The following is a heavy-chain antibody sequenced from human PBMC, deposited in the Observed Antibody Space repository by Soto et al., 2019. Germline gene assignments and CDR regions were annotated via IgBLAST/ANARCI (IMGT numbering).Heavy chain of an antibody. Sequence: QVQLQESGPGLVKPSETLSLTCTVSGGSVSSGSYYWSWIRQPPGKGLEWIGYIYYSGSTYYNPSLKSRVTISVDTSKNQFSLKLSSVTAADTAVYYCARFTPSRPIAYYYYGMDVWGQGTTVTVSS. CDR2: IYYSGST. CDR1: GGSVSSGSYY. J-gene: IGHJ6*02. V-gene: IGHV4-61*01. CDR3: ARFTPSRPIAYYYYGMDV.